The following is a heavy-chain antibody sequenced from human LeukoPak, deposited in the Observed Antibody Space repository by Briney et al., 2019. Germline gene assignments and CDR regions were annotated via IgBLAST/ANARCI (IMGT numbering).Heavy chain of an antibody. Sequence: ASVKVSCKASGYTFTSHYMHWVRQAPGKGLEWMGGFDPEDGETIYAQKFQGRVTMTEDTSTDTAYMELSSLRSEDTAVYYCATVEYYYDSSGYIGWGQGTLVTVSS. J-gene: IGHJ4*02. D-gene: IGHD3-22*01. CDR2: FDPEDGET. CDR3: ATVEYYYDSSGYIG. CDR1: GYTFTSHY. V-gene: IGHV1-24*01.